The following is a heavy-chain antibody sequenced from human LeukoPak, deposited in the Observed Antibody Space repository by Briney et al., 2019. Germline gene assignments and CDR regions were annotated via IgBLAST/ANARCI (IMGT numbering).Heavy chain of an antibody. CDR1: GGSISSYY. CDR3: ARGPWSGYDFIVSTKQKKFDY. V-gene: IGHV4-59*01. CDR2: IYYSGST. Sequence: SSETLSLTCTVSGGSISSYYWSWIRQPPGKGLEWIGYIYYSGSTNYNPSLKSRVTISVDTSKNQFSLRLSSVTAADTAVYYCARGPWSGYDFIVSTKQKKFDYWGQGTLVTVSS. D-gene: IGHD5-12*01. J-gene: IGHJ4*02.